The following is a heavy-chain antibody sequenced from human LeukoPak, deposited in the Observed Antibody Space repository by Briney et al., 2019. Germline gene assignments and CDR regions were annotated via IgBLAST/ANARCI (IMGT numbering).Heavy chain of an antibody. V-gene: IGHV4-61*02. Sequence: PSETLSLTCTVSGGSISSNSYYWSWIRQPAGKGLEWIGRISSSGSTNYNPSLKSRVTISVDTSKSQFSLKLSSVTAADTAVYYCARQTGSGLFILPGGQGTLVTVSS. CDR1: GGSISSNSYY. CDR2: ISSSGST. CDR3: ARQTGSGLFILP. J-gene: IGHJ4*02. D-gene: IGHD3/OR15-3a*01.